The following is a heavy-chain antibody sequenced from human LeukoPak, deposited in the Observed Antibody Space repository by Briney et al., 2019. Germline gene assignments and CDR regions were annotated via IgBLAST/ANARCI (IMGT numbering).Heavy chain of an antibody. V-gene: IGHV1-2*02. CDR3: ARRADGYNFAY. Sequence: ASVKVSCKASGYTFTDYYLHWVRQAPGQGPEWRGWVNPNSGGTKYTQKFQGRVTMKRDLSISTAYMELSSMKSDDTAVYYCARRADGYNFAYWGQGTLVTVSS. CDR2: VNPNSGGT. D-gene: IGHD5-24*01. CDR1: GYTFTDYY. J-gene: IGHJ4*02.